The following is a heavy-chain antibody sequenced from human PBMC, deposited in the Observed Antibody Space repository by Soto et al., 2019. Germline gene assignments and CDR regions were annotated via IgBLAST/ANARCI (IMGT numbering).Heavy chain of an antibody. CDR3: ARGHRHSAAWNFFDN. J-gene: IGHJ4*02. D-gene: IGHD1-1*01. V-gene: IGHV3-53*01. CDR1: GFTVSSDY. CDR2: IYSGGST. Sequence: EVQLVESGGGLIQPGGSLRLSCAASGFTVSSDYRSWVRQAPGKGLEWVSVIYSGGSTYYADSVKGRFTISRDNSKNTLYLQMNNLRAEDTAVYYCARGHRHSAAWNFFDNWGQGTLVTVSS.